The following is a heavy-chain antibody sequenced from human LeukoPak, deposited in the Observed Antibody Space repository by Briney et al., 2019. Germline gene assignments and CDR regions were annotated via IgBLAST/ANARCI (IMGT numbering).Heavy chain of an antibody. J-gene: IGHJ4*02. CDR3: NTYYYGSGSYYYVRDFDY. D-gene: IGHD3-10*01. V-gene: IGHV1-69*04. CDR2: IIPILGIA. Sequence: SVNVSCKASGGTFSSYAISWVRQAPGQGLEWMGRIIPILGIANYAQKFQGRVTITADKSTSTAYMELSSLRSEDTAVYYCNTYYYGSGSYYYVRDFDYWGQGTLVTVSS. CDR1: GGTFSSYA.